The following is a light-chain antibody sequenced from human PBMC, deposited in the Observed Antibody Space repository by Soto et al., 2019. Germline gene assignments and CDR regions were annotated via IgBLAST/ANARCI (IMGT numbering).Light chain of an antibody. J-gene: IGKJ2*01. Sequence: EIVLTQSPGTLSLSPGERATLSCRASQSVSSSYLAWYQHKPGQAPRLLIYGASSMATAIPDRFSGSGSGTDFTLTISRLEPEGFAVYYWQQYGSSPHTFGQGTKLESK. V-gene: IGKV3-20*01. CDR3: QQYGSSPHT. CDR1: QSVSSSY. CDR2: GAS.